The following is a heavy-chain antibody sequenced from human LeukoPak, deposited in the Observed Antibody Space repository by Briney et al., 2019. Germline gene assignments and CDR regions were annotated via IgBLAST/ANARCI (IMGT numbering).Heavy chain of an antibody. D-gene: IGHD6-19*01. Sequence: GGSLRLSCAASRFTFSSYWMTWVRQAPGKGLEWVANIKQDGSEKYYVDSVKGRFTISRDNAKNSLYLQMNSLRAEDTAVYYCARSIGGWRYYYYYYMDVWGKGTSVTVSS. V-gene: IGHV3-7*01. CDR2: IKQDGSEK. J-gene: IGHJ6*03. CDR3: ARSIGGWRYYYYYYMDV. CDR1: RFTFSSYW.